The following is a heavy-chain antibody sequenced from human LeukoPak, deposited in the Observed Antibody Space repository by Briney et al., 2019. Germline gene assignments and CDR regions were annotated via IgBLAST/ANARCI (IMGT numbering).Heavy chain of an antibody. CDR3: ARDRAYCGGDCYFDAFDI. V-gene: IGHV3-23*01. CDR2: ISGSGGST. Sequence: PGGSLRLSCAASGFTFSSYAMSWVRQAPGKGLEWVSAISGSGGSTYYADSVKGRFTISRDNSKNTLYLQMNSLRAEDTAVYYCARDRAYCGGDCYFDAFDIWGQGTMVTVSS. CDR1: GFTFSSYA. J-gene: IGHJ3*02. D-gene: IGHD2-21*02.